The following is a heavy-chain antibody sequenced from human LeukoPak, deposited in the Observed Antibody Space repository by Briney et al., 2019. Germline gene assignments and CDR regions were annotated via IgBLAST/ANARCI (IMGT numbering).Heavy chain of an antibody. D-gene: IGHD4-23*01. CDR1: GYTFTDSY. V-gene: IGHV1-2*02. J-gene: IGHJ4*02. CDR3: AKDDGGNSFAY. CDR2: IYPNSGAT. Sequence: ASVKVSCKTSGYTFTDSYMHWVRRAPGQGLEWMGWIYPNSGATSYAQKFQDRVTMTRDTSISTAYMDLRRLTSDDTAVYYCAKDDGGNSFAYWGQGTLVTVSS.